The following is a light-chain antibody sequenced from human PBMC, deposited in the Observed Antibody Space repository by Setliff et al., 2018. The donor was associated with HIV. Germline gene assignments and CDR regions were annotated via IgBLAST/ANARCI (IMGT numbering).Light chain of an antibody. Sequence: QSVLAQPASVSGSPGQSITISCTGTSSDVGGYNYVSWYQQHPSKAPKLMIYGVSNRPSGVSNRFSGSKFGNTASLTISGLQAEDEADYYCNSYTSRSTYVFGPGTKVTVL. V-gene: IGLV2-14*03. CDR2: GVS. J-gene: IGLJ1*01. CDR3: NSYTSRSTYV. CDR1: SSDVGGYNY.